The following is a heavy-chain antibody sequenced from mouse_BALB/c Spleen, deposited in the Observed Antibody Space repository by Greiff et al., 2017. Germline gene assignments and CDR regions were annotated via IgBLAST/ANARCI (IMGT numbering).Heavy chain of an antibody. D-gene: IGHD4-1*01. V-gene: IGHV1-69*01. Sequence: QVQLQQPGAELVMPGASVKMSCKASGYTFTDYWMHWVKQRPGQGLEWIGAIDTSDSYTSYNQKFKGKATLTVDKSSSTAFMHLNSLTSEDSAVYYCARKRDWVFDYWGQGTTLTVSS. J-gene: IGHJ2*01. CDR2: IDTSDSYT. CDR1: GYTFTDYW. CDR3: ARKRDWVFDY.